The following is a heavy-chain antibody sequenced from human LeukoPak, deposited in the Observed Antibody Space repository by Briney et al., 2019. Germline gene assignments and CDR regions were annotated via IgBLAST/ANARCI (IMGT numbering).Heavy chain of an antibody. Sequence: GGSLRLSCAASGFTFSSYAMHWVRQAPGKGLEWVAVISYDGSNKYYADSVKGRFTISRDSSKNTLYLQMNSLRAEDTAVYYCARDKIGTMIVVVMYYFDYWGQGTLVTVSS. CDR3: ARDKIGTMIVVVMYYFDY. J-gene: IGHJ4*02. CDR1: GFTFSSYA. V-gene: IGHV3-30-3*01. CDR2: ISYDGSNK. D-gene: IGHD3-22*01.